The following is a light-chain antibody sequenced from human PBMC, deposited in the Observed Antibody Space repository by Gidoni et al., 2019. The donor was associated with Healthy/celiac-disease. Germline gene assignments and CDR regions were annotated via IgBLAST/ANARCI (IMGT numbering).Light chain of an antibody. CDR1: QSSTSY. V-gene: IGKV1-39*01. CDR2: AAS. CDR3: QQSYSTPLT. J-gene: IGKJ4*01. Sequence: DIQMTQSPSSLPASVGDRVTIPCRASQSSTSYLNWYQQKPGKAPKLLIYAASSLQSGVPSRFSGSGSGTDFTLTISSVQAEDFATYYCQQSYSTPLTFGGGTKVEIK.